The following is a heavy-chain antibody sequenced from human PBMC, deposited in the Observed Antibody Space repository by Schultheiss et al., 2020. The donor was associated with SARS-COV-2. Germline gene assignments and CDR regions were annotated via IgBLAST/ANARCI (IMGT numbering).Heavy chain of an antibody. CDR2: IYNSGST. V-gene: IGHV4-61*01. CDR3: ARSPPYGDYGYYFDY. CDR1: GASISSGNYC. Sequence: SQTLSLTCTVSGASISSGNYCWGWIRQPPGKGLEWIGYIYNSGSTNYNPSLKSRVTISVDTSKNQFSLKLSSVTAADTAVYYCARSPPYGDYGYYFDYWGQGTLVTVSS. D-gene: IGHD4-17*01. J-gene: IGHJ4*02.